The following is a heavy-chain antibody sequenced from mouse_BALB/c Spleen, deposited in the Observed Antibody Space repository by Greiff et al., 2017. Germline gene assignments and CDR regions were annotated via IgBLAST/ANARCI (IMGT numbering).Heavy chain of an antibody. CDR1: GYTFTSYY. V-gene: IGHV1S81*02. Sequence: VQLQQSGAELVKPGASVKLSCKASGYTFTSYYMYWVKQRPGQGLEWIGEINPSNGGTNFNEKFKSKATLTVDKSSSTAYMQLSSLTSEDSAVYYSTRDYYGNYCYAMDYWGQGTSVTVSS. CDR3: TRDYYGNYCYAMDY. CDR2: INPSNGGT. D-gene: IGHD2-1*01. J-gene: IGHJ4*01.